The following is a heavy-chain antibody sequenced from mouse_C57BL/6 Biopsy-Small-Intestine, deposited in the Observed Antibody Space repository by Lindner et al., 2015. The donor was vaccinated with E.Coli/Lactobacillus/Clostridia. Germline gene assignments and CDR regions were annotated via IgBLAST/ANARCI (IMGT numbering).Heavy chain of an antibody. CDR3: ARDDYSRGVDP. D-gene: IGHD3-3*01. CDR1: GFTLTTYY. Sequence: SVKVSCKASGFTLTTYYIQWVRQAPGQGLEWVGRINPNSGGADYSQKFKDRVILTKDTSINTAYMDLARLTSNDTAVYYCARDDYSRGVDPWGQGTLVTVSS. J-gene: IGHJ4*01. CDR2: INPNSGGA. V-gene: IGHV1S55*01.